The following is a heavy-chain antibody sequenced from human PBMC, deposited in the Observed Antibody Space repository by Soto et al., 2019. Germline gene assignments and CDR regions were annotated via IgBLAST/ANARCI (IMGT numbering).Heavy chain of an antibody. D-gene: IGHD2-15*01. CDR2: IDPTDSFT. CDR1: GYKFTTFW. J-gene: IGHJ3*01. Sequence: XESLKVSCKASGYKFTTFWLNWVRQTPGKGLEWLGRIDPTDSFTNYSPPFEGHVTISVDRSISTAYLQWNSLQASDTDIYYCARTASGGRRDAFDVWGQGTKVTV. V-gene: IGHV5-10-1*01. CDR3: ARTASGGRRDAFDV.